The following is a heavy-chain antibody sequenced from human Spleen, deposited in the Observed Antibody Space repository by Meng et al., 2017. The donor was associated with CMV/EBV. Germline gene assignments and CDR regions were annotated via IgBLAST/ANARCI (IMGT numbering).Heavy chain of an antibody. CDR2: INPNSGGT. V-gene: IGHV1-2*02. CDR3: ARMETYNWTSDY. J-gene: IGHJ4*02. D-gene: IGHD1-20*01. CDR1: GYTFTGYY. Sequence: ASVKVSCKASGYTFTGYYIYWVRQAPGQGLEWMGWINPNSGGTNYAQKFQGRVTMTRDTSISTAYMELSRLRSDDTAVYYCARMETYNWTSDYWGQGTLVTVSS.